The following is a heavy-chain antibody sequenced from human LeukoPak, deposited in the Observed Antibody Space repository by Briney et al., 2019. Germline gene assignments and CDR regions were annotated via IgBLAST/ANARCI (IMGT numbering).Heavy chain of an antibody. J-gene: IGHJ4*02. Sequence: GRSLRLSCAASGFTFDDYAMHWVRQAPGKGREWVSGISWNSGSIGYADSVKGRFTISRDNAKNSLYLQMNSLRAEDTALYYCAKAGLTGTHFDYWGQGTLVTVSS. CDR3: AKAGLTGTHFDY. CDR2: ISWNSGSI. D-gene: IGHD1-20*01. V-gene: IGHV3-9*01. CDR1: GFTFDDYA.